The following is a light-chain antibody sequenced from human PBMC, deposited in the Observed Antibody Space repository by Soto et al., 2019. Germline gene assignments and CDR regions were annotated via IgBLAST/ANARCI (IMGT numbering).Light chain of an antibody. V-gene: IGKV3-11*01. CDR3: QQRSTWPFT. CDR1: QSISSY. Sequence: EIVLTHSPATLSLSPGERATLSCRASQSISSYLAWYQQKPDQAPRLLIYDASNRATGIPARFSGSGSGTDFTLTISSLEPEDFAVYYCQQRSTWPFTFGPGTKVDIK. CDR2: DAS. J-gene: IGKJ3*01.